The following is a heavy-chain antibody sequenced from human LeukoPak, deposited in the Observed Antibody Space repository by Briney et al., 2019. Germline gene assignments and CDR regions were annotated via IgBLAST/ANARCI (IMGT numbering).Heavy chain of an antibody. V-gene: IGHV1-18*01. D-gene: IGHD6-6*01. J-gene: IGHJ5*02. CDR3: ARFIAARPDNWFDP. CDR1: GYTFTSHG. Sequence: ASVKVSCKASGYTFTSHGISSVRQAPGQGLEWMGWISAYNGDTNYAQKLQGRVTMTTDTSTSTAYMELRSLRSDDTAVYYCARFIAARPDNWFDPWGQGTLVTVSS. CDR2: ISAYNGDT.